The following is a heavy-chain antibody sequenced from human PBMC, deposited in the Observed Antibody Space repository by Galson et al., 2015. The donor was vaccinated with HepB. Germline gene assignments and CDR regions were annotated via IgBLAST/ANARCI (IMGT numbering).Heavy chain of an antibody. V-gene: IGHV3-23*01. J-gene: IGHJ6*03. D-gene: IGHD1-26*01. CDR2: ISGRGGRT. Sequence: SLRHSCAAPGLRLPNSAMNWVRQAPGKGLDWVSGISGRGGRTYYAHSVPGWFTISRDNSKNSLYKYMSSLRAEDTAVYYCAESGAITVPPGTRSWGTKTYLVPHYMGVWGKGTTFIVSS. CDR3: AESGAITVPPGTRSWGTKTYLVPHYMGV. CDR1: GLRLPNSA.